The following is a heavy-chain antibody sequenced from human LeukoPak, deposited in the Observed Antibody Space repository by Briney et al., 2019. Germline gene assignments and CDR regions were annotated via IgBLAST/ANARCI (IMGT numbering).Heavy chain of an antibody. CDR1: GFTFCSNG. CDR3: ARMVDKSLFDY. J-gene: IGHJ4*02. D-gene: IGHD5-12*01. Sequence: GGSLRLSCAVSGFTFCSNGMHWDRQGQAQGLGPVGVRRKDERNKYYADSVKGRFTISRDNSKNPLYLQMNSLRAEDTAVYYCARMVDKSLFDYWGRGTLVTVSS. CDR2: RRKDERNK. V-gene: IGHV3-33*01.